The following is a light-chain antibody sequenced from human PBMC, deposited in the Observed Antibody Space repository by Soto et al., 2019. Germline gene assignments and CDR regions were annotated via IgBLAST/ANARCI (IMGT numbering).Light chain of an antibody. V-gene: IGKV1-13*02. CDR3: QQFNSYPPLT. CDR2: DAS. CDR1: QGISSA. J-gene: IGKJ3*01. Sequence: AIQLTQSPSSLSASVGDRVTITCRASQGISSALAWYQQKPGKAPKLLIYDASSLESGVPSRFSGSGSGTDFTLTISSLQPEDFSTYYCQQFNSYPPLTVGPGTKVDIK.